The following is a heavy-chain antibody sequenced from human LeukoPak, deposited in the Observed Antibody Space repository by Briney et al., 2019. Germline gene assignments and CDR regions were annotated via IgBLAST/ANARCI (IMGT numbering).Heavy chain of an antibody. CDR3: ARDWSSTGGFDF. CDR2: INQDGSVK. J-gene: IGHJ3*01. Sequence: GGSLRLSCAASGFTFSSNWMNWVRQVPGKGLEWVGNINQDGSVKHSVDSVKGRFTISRDNAKNLMYLQMNSLRVDDTAVYYCARDWSSTGGFDFWGQGTTVTVSS. CDR1: GFTFSSNW. D-gene: IGHD2-2*01. V-gene: IGHV3-7*01.